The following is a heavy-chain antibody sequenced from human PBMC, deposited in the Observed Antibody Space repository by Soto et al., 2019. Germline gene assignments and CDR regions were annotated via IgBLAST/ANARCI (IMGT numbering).Heavy chain of an antibody. D-gene: IGHD6-13*01. V-gene: IGHV3-30*18. CDR1: GFTFSSYG. CDR3: AKVRSKGSSWPWGFF. J-gene: IGHJ4*02. Sequence: QVQLVESGGGVVQPGRSLRLSCAASGFTFSSYGMHWVRQAPGKGLEWVAVISYDGSNKYYADSVKGRFTISRDNSKNTLYLQMISLRAEDTSVHDCAKVRSKGSSWPWGFFWGQGTLVTVSS. CDR2: ISYDGSNK.